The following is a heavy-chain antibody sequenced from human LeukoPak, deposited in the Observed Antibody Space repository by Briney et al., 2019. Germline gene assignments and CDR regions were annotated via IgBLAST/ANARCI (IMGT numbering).Heavy chain of an antibody. CDR2: IIPIFGTA. D-gene: IGHD6-13*01. CDR3: ARDGGAAADRYYYYYYYMDV. V-gene: IGHV1-69*13. J-gene: IGHJ6*03. CDR1: GGTFSSYA. Sequence: SVKVSCKASGGTFSSYAITWVRQAPGQGLEWMGGIIPIFGTANYAQKFQGRVTITADESTSTAYMELSSLRSEDTAVYYCARDGGAAADRYYYYYYYMDVWGKGTTVTISS.